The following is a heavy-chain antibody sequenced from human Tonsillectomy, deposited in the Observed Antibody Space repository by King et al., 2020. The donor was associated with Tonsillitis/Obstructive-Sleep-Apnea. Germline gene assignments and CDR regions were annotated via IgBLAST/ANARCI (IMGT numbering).Heavy chain of an antibody. CDR2: IDWDDDK. V-gene: IGHV2-70*11. D-gene: IGHD3-16*02. Sequence: VTLKESGPALVKPPQTLTLTCTFSGFSLSTSGMCVSWIRQPPGKALEWLARIDWDDDKYYSTSLKTRLTISKDTSENQVVLTMTNMDPVDTATYYCARILRDYDYIWGTYRYTLDYWGQGTLVTVSS. CDR3: ARILRDYDYIWGTYRYTLDY. J-gene: IGHJ4*02. CDR1: GFSLSTSGMC.